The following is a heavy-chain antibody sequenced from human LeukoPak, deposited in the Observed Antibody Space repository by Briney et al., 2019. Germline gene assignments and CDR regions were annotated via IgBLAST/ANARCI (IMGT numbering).Heavy chain of an antibody. V-gene: IGHV4-30-4*08. D-gene: IGHD3-22*01. CDR3: ARGGGGYTLYSFDY. CDR1: GASIRSGDHH. Sequence: SETLSLTCSVSGASIRSGDHHWSWLRQSPGKGLEWIGYIYFSGSRSSNPSLRSRLTISVDTSKNQFSLKLNSVTAADTALYYCARGGGGYTLYSFDYWGQGALVTVSS. CDR2: IYFSGSR. J-gene: IGHJ4*02.